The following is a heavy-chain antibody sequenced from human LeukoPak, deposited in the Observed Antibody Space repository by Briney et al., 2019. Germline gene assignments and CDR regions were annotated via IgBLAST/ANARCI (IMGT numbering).Heavy chain of an antibody. D-gene: IGHD3-3*01. CDR1: GYTFTGYY. V-gene: IGHV1-2*02. CDR3: AREGRITIFGVHYIDY. Sequence: ASVKVSCKASGYTFTGYYMRWVRQAPGQGLEWMGWINPNSGGTNYAQKFQGRVTMTRDTSISTAYMELSRLRSDDTAVYYCAREGRITIFGVHYIDYWGQGTLVTVSS. J-gene: IGHJ4*02. CDR2: INPNSGGT.